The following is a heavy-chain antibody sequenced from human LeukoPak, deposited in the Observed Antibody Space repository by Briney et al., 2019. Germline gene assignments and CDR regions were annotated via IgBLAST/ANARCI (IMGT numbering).Heavy chain of an antibody. J-gene: IGHJ2*01. CDR3: TRDIVLPTAYWYFDL. Sequence: SETLSLTCSVSGGFISSYHWSWIRQPAGKGLEWIGRIYSSGTTNYSPSLKSRVTMSVDTSKNQFSLRLSSVTAADTAVYFCTRDIVLPTAYWYFDLWGRGTLVTVSS. CDR2: IYSSGTT. CDR1: GGFISSYH. D-gene: IGHD2-2*01. V-gene: IGHV4-4*07.